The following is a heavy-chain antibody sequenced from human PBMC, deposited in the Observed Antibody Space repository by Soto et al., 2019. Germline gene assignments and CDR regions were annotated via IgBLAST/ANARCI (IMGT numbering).Heavy chain of an antibody. CDR1: GYSHPTHT. D-gene: IGHD1-7*01. V-gene: IGHV1-3*01. CDR2: INAANVHT. J-gene: IGHJ4*02. CDR3: ARANGNYDWGPNDY. Sequence: QVQLVQSGAEVKKPGASVRISCKASGYSHPTHTIHWVRQAPGHRLEWMGWINAANVHTKYSQNFXNXXXXXXXXXXXXXXXXXXXXXXXDPXIYYCARANGNYDWGPNDYWGQGTLVTVSS.